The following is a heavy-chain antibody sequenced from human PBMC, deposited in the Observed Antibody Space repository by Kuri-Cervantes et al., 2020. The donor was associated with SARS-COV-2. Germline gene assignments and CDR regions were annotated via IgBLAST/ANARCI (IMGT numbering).Heavy chain of an antibody. CDR1: GYTFTVYD. Sequence: ASVKVSCKASGYTFTVYDMHWVRQAPGQGLEWMGWINPNSGGTNYAQKFQGRVTMTRDTSISTAYMELSRLRSDDTAVYYCASATIFGVVTPWFLPRDAFDIWGQGTMVTVSS. V-gene: IGHV1-2*02. CDR3: ASATIFGVVTPWFLPRDAFDI. CDR2: INPNSGGT. J-gene: IGHJ3*02. D-gene: IGHD3-3*01.